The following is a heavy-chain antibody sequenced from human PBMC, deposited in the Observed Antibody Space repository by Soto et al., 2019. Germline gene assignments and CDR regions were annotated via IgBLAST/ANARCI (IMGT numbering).Heavy chain of an antibody. CDR3: ARCKIAAADY. D-gene: IGHD6-13*01. Sequence: GGSLRLSCAASGFTFSSYSMNWVRQAPGKGLEWVSYISSSSSTIYYADSVKGRFTISRDNAKNSLYLQMNSLRAEDPAVYYCARCKIAAADYWGQGTLVTVSS. J-gene: IGHJ4*02. CDR2: ISSSSSTI. CDR1: GFTFSSYS. V-gene: IGHV3-48*04.